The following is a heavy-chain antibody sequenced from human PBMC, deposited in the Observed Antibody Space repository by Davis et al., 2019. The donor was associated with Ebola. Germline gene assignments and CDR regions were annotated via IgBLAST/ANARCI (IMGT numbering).Heavy chain of an antibody. D-gene: IGHD4-17*01. J-gene: IGHJ6*04. CDR3: AREGGDYYYYYGMDV. Sequence: GGSLRLSCAASGFTFSSYWMSWVRQAPGKGLEWVANIKQDGSEKYYVDSVKGRFTTSRDNAKNSLYLQMNSLRAEDTAVYYCAREGGDYYYYYGMDVWGKGTTVTVSS. CDR2: IKQDGSEK. CDR1: GFTFSSYW. V-gene: IGHV3-7*01.